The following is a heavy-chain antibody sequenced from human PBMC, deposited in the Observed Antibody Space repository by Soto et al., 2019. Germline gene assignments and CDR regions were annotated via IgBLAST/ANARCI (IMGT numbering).Heavy chain of an antibody. D-gene: IGHD3-9*01. V-gene: IGHV4-4*02. CDR1: GGSVNTGYW. J-gene: IGHJ3*02. CDR3: ARGGSNDWQVAFDI. CDR2: INHSGSN. Sequence: SETLSLTCAVSGGSVNTGYWWSWIRQSPGKGLEWIGEINHSGSNNYSPSLKSRVTMSLDTSKNQFSLKLTSVTAADTAVYYCARGGSNDWQVAFDIWGQGTVVTVSS.